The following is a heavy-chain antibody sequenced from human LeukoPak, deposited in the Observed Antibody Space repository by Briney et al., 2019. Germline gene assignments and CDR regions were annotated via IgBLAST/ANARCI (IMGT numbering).Heavy chain of an antibody. J-gene: IGHJ4*01. Sequence: GGSLRLPCAASGFTFSSYWMHWVRQAPGKGLVWVSRINSDGSRTNYADSVKGRLTISRDNAKNTLYLLMNSLRADDTAVYYCAGGFGFDYWGHGTLVTVSS. CDR2: INSDGSRT. D-gene: IGHD3-10*01. CDR3: AGGFGFDY. CDR1: GFTFSSYW. V-gene: IGHV3-74*01.